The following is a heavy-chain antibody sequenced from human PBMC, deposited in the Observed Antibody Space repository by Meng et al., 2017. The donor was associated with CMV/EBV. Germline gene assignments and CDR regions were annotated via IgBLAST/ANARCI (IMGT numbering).Heavy chain of an antibody. D-gene: IGHD2-2*01. CDR3: AKVSRESCYYCGMDV. CDR1: GFTFSSYD. CDR2: LGYDGSIK. Sequence: GESLKISCAASGFTFSSYDMHWVRQAPGKGLEWVAFLGYDGSIKYYAESVKGRFTISRDNSKNTLSLQMNSLRAEDTAVYYCAKVSRESCYYCGMDVWGQGTTDTVSS. J-gene: IGHJ6*02. V-gene: IGHV3-30*02.